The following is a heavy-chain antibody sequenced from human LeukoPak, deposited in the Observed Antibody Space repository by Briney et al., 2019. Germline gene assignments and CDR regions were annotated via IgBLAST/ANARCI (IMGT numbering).Heavy chain of an antibody. CDR1: GFTVSSNY. CDR2: IYSGGST. CDR3: ASTICISTSCYPGVVDY. Sequence: PGGSLRLSCAASGFTVSSNYMSWVRQAPGKGLEWVSVIYSGGSTYYADSVKGRFTISRDNAKNSLYLQMSSLRVEDTAVYYCASTICISTSCYPGVVDYWGQGTLVTVSS. V-gene: IGHV3-53*01. D-gene: IGHD2-2*01. J-gene: IGHJ4*02.